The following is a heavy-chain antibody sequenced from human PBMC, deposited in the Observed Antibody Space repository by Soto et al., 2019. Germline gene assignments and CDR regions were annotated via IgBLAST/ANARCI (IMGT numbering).Heavy chain of an antibody. J-gene: IGHJ4*02. V-gene: IGHV1-2*02. D-gene: IGHD3-3*01. Sequence: QVQLVQSGAEVKKPGASVKVSCKASGYTFTGYYMHWVRQAPGQGLEWMGWINPNSGGTNYAQKFQGRVTMTRDTSINTAYMELSRLRSDDTAVYYCARVVGSDSDFWSLGYWGQGTLVTVSS. CDR3: ARVVGSDSDFWSLGY. CDR1: GYTFTGYY. CDR2: INPNSGGT.